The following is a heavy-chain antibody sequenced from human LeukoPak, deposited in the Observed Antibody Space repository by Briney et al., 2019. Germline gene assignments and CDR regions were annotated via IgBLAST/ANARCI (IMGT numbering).Heavy chain of an antibody. CDR2: IKQDESEK. CDR1: GFTFTNYW. D-gene: IGHD1-26*01. V-gene: IGHV3-7*01. Sequence: PGGSLRLSCAASGFTFTNYWMSWVRQAPGKGLEWVASIKQDESEKLYVGSVKGRFTISRDNAKNSLYLQMNSLRAEDTALYYCAREYSGSYWWFDPWGQGTLVTVSS. J-gene: IGHJ5*02. CDR3: AREYSGSYWWFDP.